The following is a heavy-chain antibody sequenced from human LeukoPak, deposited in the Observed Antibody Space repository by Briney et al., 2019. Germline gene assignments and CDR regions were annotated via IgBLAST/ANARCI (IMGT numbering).Heavy chain of an antibody. J-gene: IGHJ3*01. CDR3: ARDPNGDYIGAFEF. CDR1: GFTFNKYA. Sequence: GGSLRLSCDASGFTFNKYAMMWVRQSPGRGLEWVSAITGSGGGTQYADSVRGRFTVSRDNSRNTLYLHMNSLRDEDTAVYYCARDPNGDYIGAFEFWGQGTMVTVSS. CDR2: ITGSGGGT. D-gene: IGHD4-17*01. V-gene: IGHV3-23*01.